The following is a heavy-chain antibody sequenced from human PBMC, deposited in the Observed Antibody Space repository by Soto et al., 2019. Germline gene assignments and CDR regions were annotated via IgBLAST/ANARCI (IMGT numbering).Heavy chain of an antibody. D-gene: IGHD3-10*01. CDR2: IYPGDSDT. V-gene: IGHV5-51*01. CDR3: ARHPSYYYGSGSPSFDY. J-gene: IGHJ4*02. CDR1: GYIFTSYW. Sequence: ESMKISCKGSGYIFTSYWICCVLQMPVKGLEWMGIIYPGDSDTRYSPSFQGQVTISADKSISTAYLQWSSLKASDTAMYYCARHPSYYYGSGSPSFDYWGQGTLVTVSS.